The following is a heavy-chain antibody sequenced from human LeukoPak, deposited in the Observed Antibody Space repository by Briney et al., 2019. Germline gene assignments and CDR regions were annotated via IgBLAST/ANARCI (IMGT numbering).Heavy chain of an antibody. CDR2: ISSSSSYI. J-gene: IGHJ4*02. CDR1: GFTFSSYN. Sequence: SGGSLRLSCAASGFTFSSYNVNWVRQAPGKGLEWVSSISSSSSYIYYADSVKGRFTISRDNAKNSLFLQMNSLRAEDTAVYYCARDPPSYGLWGQGTLVTVSS. CDR3: ARDPPSYGL. V-gene: IGHV3-21*01. D-gene: IGHD5-18*01.